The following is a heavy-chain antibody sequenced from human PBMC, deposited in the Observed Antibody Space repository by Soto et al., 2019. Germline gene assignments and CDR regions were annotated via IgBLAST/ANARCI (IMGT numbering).Heavy chain of an antibody. J-gene: IGHJ4*02. Sequence: PGGSLRLSCAASGFTFSNYAMTWIRQAPGKGLEWVSYISGGGGSTIYYVDSVKGRFTISRDNAKNSLYLQMNSLRAEDTAVYYCARQRGYYDSSGLDYWGQGTPVTVSS. CDR2: ISGGGGSTI. CDR1: GFTFSNYA. D-gene: IGHD3-22*01. V-gene: IGHV3-11*01. CDR3: ARQRGYYDSSGLDY.